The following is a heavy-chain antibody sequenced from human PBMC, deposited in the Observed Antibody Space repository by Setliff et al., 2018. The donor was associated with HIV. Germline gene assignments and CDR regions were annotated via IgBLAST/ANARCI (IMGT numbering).Heavy chain of an antibody. V-gene: IGHV3-23*01. CDR3: AKVAGAGSQRGLNAFDI. J-gene: IGHJ3*02. Sequence: PSETLSLSCAVSGFSLSSYVMTWVRQAPGKGLEWVSAISGSGGSTYYADSLKGRFTISRDTSKNTLYLQMNTLRAEDTAIYYCAKVAGAGSQRGLNAFDIWGQGTMVTVSS. D-gene: IGHD1-26*01. CDR2: ISGSGGST. CDR1: GFSLSSYV.